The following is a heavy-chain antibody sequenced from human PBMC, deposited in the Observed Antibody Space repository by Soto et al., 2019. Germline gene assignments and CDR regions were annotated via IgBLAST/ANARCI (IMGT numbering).Heavy chain of an antibody. CDR1: CGSINTFY. Sequence: PSGALCRAGTFSCGSINTFYWNWVRQPAGKGLEWIGRIFSSGSTIFNPSLESRFAMSVDTSKNHFSLNLSSVTAADMAVYYCAREGSYSAYNFAHGIQLWSFDFWGQGALVTLS. V-gene: IGHV4-4*07. J-gene: IGHJ4*02. D-gene: IGHD5-12*01. CDR3: AREGSYSAYNFAHGIQLWSFDF. CDR2: IFSSGST.